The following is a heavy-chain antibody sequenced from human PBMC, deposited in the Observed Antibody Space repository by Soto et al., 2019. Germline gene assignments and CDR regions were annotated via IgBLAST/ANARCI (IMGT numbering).Heavy chain of an antibody. CDR1: GGSFSGHY. V-gene: IGHV4-34*01. CDR2: LNHGGSS. CDR3: ARGGRRLRQWLNWFDL. D-gene: IGHD6-19*01. J-gene: IGHJ5*02. Sequence: QVPPQQWGAGLLKPSETLSLTCAVYGGSFSGHYWSWIRQPPGKGLEWIGELNHGGSSNYNPALESRATISVDTSKSQFSLKLSSVTAADTAVYYCARGGRRLRQWLNWFDLWGQGTLVTVSS.